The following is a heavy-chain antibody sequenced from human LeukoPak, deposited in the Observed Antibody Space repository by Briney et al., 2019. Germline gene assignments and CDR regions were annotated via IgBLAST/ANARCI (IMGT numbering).Heavy chain of an antibody. CDR2: ISSSSTYI. CDR1: GFSFSTYG. V-gene: IGHV3-21*01. CDR3: ARGDRSAWFGELSDN. Sequence: GGSLRLSCVGSGFSFSTYGMTWVRQAPGKGLEWVSSISSSSTYIYYADSVKGRFTISRDNAKNSLYLQMNSLRVEDTAVYYCARGDRSAWFGELSDNWGQGTLVTVSS. J-gene: IGHJ4*02. D-gene: IGHD3-10*01.